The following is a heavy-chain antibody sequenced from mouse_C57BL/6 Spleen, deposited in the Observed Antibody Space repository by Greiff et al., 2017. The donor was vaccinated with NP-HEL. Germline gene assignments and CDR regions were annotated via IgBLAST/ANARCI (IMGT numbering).Heavy chain of an antibody. CDR2: IYPGDGDT. CDR1: GYAFSSYW. D-gene: IGHD1-1*01. Sequence: QVQLKESGAELVKPGASVKISCKASGYAFSSYWMNWVKQRPGKGLEWIGQIYPGDGDTNYNGKFKGKATLTADKSSSTAYMQLSSLTSEESAVYFCARVPHYGSSWYFDVWGTGTTGTVSS. V-gene: IGHV1-80*01. CDR3: ARVPHYGSSWYFDV. J-gene: IGHJ1*03.